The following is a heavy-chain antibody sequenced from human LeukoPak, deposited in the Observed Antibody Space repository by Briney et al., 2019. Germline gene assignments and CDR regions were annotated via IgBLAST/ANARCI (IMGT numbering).Heavy chain of an antibody. CDR2: VDLQGST. J-gene: IGHJ4*02. V-gene: IGHV4-4*02. Sequence: SGTLSLTCGVSGGSISNTNWWTWFRQPPGKGLEWIGEVDLQGSTNYNPSLKGRVAISVDKSENHISLKLTSVTAADTAVYYCAREGGPYRPLDYSGQGTLVTVAS. CDR1: GGSISNTNW. CDR3: AREGGPYRPLDY.